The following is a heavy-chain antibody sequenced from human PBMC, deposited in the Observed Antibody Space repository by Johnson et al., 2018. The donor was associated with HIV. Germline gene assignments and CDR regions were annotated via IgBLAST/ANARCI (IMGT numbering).Heavy chain of an antibody. CDR3: ARETRDDAFDI. CDR2: SWNSGSI. V-gene: IGHV3-53*01. CDR1: GFTVSSNY. Sequence: VQLVESGGGLIQPGGSLRLSCAASGFTVSSNYMSWVRQAPGKGLEWVSGISWNSGSIGYADSVKGRFTISRDNAKNSLYLQMNSLRAEDTALYYCARETRDDAFDIWGQGTMVTVSS. D-gene: IGHD2-2*01. J-gene: IGHJ3*02.